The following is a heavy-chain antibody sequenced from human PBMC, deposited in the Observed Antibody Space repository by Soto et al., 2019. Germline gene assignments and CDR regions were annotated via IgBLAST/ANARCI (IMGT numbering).Heavy chain of an antibody. CDR3: VRCIVPHYYYYGMDV. J-gene: IGHJ6*02. D-gene: IGHD2-8*01. V-gene: IGHV1-69*01. CDR2: IIPSFGTA. Sequence: QVQLVQSGAEVKKPGSSVKVSCKASGGTFSSYAISWVRQAPGQGLEWMGGIIPSFGTANYAQKFQGRVTITADESTSTAYRELSSLRSEDTAVYYCVRCIVPHYYYYGMDVWGQGTTVTVSS. CDR1: GGTFSSYA.